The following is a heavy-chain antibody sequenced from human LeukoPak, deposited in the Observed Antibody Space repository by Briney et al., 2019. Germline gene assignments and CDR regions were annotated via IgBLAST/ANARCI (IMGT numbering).Heavy chain of an antibody. J-gene: IGHJ5*02. V-gene: IGHV1-2*02. CDR1: GYTFTGYY. CDR2: IDPESGDT. Sequence: GASVKVSCKASGYTFTGYYMHWVRQAPGQGLEWMGWIDPESGDTNYAQKFQDKITMTRDTYMKTGYMELSSLRYDDTAVYYCAREEYSSGWYRGGWFDPWGQGTQVTVSS. D-gene: IGHD6-19*01. CDR3: AREEYSSGWYRGGWFDP.